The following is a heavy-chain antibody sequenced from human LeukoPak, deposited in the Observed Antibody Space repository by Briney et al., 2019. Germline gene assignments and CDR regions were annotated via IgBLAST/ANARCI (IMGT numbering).Heavy chain of an antibody. J-gene: IGHJ4*02. CDR2: IYYSGST. CDR1: GASISGSDFF. CDR3: ASLFTSDCSSTSCYDPVIPNDY. V-gene: IGHV4-39*07. Sequence: SETLSLTCTVSGASISGSDFFWAWVRQPPGKGLEWIVNIYYSGSTNYNPSLKSRVTISVDKSKNQFFLKLSSVTAADTAVYYCASLFTSDCSSTSCYDPVIPNDYWGQGTLVTVSS. D-gene: IGHD2-2*01.